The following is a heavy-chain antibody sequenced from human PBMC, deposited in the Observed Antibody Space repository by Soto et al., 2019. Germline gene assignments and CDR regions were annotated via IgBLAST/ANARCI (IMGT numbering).Heavy chain of an antibody. CDR3: ARDSRGRVGALDYFDY. D-gene: IGHD1-26*01. J-gene: IGHJ4*02. Sequence: ASVKVSCKASRGTFSRYALRWVRQAPGQGLEWMGGIIPIFGTANSAQKFQGRVTITADKSTSTAYMELSSLRSEDTAVYYCARDSRGRVGALDYFDYCRQRTMVTVAS. CDR1: RGTFSRYA. V-gene: IGHV1-69*06. CDR2: IIPIFGTA.